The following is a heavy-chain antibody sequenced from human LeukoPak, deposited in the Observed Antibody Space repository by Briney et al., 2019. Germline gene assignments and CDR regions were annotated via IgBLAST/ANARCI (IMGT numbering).Heavy chain of an antibody. CDR3: AKDIRPKAAAMYYFDY. CDR1: GFTFDDYA. D-gene: IGHD2-2*01. V-gene: IGHV3-9*01. CDR2: ISGSI. Sequence: GGSLRLSCAASGFTFDDYAMHWVRQAPGKGLEWVSGISGSIGYADSAKGRFTISRDNAKNSLYLQMNSLRAEDTALYYCAKDIRPKAAAMYYFDYWGQGTLVTVSS. J-gene: IGHJ4*02.